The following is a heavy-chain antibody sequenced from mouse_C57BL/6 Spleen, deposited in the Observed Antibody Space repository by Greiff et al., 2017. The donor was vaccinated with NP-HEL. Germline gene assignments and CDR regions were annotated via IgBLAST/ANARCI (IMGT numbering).Heavy chain of an antibody. CDR2: IYPRSGNT. Sequence: QVQLQQSGAELARPGASVKLSCKASGYTFTSYGISWVKQRTGQGLEWIGEIYPRSGNTYYNEKFKGKATLTADKSSSTAYMELRSLTSEDSAVYFCARGGSSYVYFDVWGTGTTVTVSS. CDR1: GYTFTSYG. D-gene: IGHD1-1*01. V-gene: IGHV1-81*01. J-gene: IGHJ1*03. CDR3: ARGGSSYVYFDV.